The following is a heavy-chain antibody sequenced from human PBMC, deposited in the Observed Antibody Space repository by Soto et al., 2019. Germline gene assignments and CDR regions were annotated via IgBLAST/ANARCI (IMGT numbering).Heavy chain of an antibody. D-gene: IGHD4-4*01. V-gene: IGHV1-69*04. CDR2: IIPILGIA. CDR3: ARDVHDYSNYAPDYYYYYMDV. CDR1: GGTSSSYT. J-gene: IGHJ6*03. Sequence: SVKVSCKASGGTSSSYTISWVRQAPGQGLEWMGRIIPILGIANYAQKFQGRVTITADKSTSTAYMELSSLRSEDTAVYYCARDVHDYSNYAPDYYYYYMDVWGKGTTVTVSS.